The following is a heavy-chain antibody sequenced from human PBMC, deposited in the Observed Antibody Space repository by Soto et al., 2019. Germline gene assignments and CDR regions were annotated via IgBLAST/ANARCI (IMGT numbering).Heavy chain of an antibody. Sequence: QVPLVQSGAEVKKPGASVKVSCKASGYTFTSYDINWVRQATGQGLEWMGWMNPNSGNTGYAQKFQGRVTMTRNTSISTAYMELSSLRSEDTAVYYCARGRKDRNWYAPWYFDLWGRGTLVTVSS. CDR2: MNPNSGNT. D-gene: IGHD1-1*01. J-gene: IGHJ2*01. CDR3: ARGRKDRNWYAPWYFDL. CDR1: GYTFTSYD. V-gene: IGHV1-8*01.